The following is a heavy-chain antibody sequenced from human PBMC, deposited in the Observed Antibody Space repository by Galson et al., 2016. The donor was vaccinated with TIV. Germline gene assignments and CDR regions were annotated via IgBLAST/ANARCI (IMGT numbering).Heavy chain of an antibody. Sequence: SVKVSCKASGYTSTSYYMHWVRQAPGRGLEWMGIINPSGGSTTYAQKFQGRVTMTRDTSTATVYMELSSLRNEDTAVYYCAIPWGELFGLGSLDIWGQGTMVTVAS. CDR2: INPSGGST. CDR1: GYTSTSYY. J-gene: IGHJ3*02. CDR3: AIPWGELFGLGSLDI. D-gene: IGHD1-26*01. V-gene: IGHV1-46*03.